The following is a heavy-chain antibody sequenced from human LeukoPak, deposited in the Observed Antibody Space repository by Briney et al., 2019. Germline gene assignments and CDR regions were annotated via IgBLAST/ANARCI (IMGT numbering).Heavy chain of an antibody. D-gene: IGHD6-19*01. V-gene: IGHV3-23*01. CDR1: GFTFSSYA. Sequence: GRSLRLSCAASGFTFSSYAMSRVHQAPGKGLEWVSAISGSGGSTYYADSVKGRFTISRDNSKNTLYLQMNSLRAEDTAVYYCAKDRKQWLPANFDYWGQGTLVTVSS. CDR3: AKDRKQWLPANFDY. J-gene: IGHJ4*02. CDR2: ISGSGGST.